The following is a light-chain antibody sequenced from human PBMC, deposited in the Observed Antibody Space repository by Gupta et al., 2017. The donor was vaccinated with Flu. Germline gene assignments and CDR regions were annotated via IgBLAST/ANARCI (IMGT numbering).Light chain of an antibody. CDR1: TGISSY. Sequence: PSSISASTRDRVTIIFLASTGISSYLAWYQQKPGKAPKLLIYAASTLQRGVLARFRGSGSGTDFTLTISCLQSEHFATYYCQQYDTYPKTFGPGTKLDIK. CDR3: QQYDTYPKT. J-gene: IGKJ3*01. V-gene: IGKV1-8*01. CDR2: AAS.